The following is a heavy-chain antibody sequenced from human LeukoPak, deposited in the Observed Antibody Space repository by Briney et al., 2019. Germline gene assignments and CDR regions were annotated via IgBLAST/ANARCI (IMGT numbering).Heavy chain of an antibody. Sequence: ASVKVSCKASGGTFINFAFNWLRQAPGQGLEWMGGIIPMSDTTNYAQNFQGRITITADESSRTAYMELSSLRSDDTAVYYCATPITYYAAWSGYSPFDYWGQGTLVTVSS. V-gene: IGHV1-69*13. CDR3: ATPITYYAAWSGYSPFDY. J-gene: IGHJ4*02. CDR1: GGTFINFA. D-gene: IGHD3-3*01. CDR2: IIPMSDTT.